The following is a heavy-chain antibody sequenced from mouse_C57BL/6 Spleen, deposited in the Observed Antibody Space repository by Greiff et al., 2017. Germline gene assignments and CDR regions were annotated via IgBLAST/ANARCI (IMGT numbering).Heavy chain of an antibody. CDR3: ARKHYGNYFDY. J-gene: IGHJ2*01. V-gene: IGHV2-9-1*01. CDR1: GFSLTSYA. CDR2: IWTGGGS. D-gene: IGHD2-1*01. Sequence: VKLVESGPGLVAPSQSLSITCTVSGFSLTSYAISWVRQPPGQGLEWLGVIWTGGGSNYYSTLKSRLSIRKDKSKGQIFLKMNRLQTDDTARYYCARKHYGNYFDYWGQGTTLTVSS.